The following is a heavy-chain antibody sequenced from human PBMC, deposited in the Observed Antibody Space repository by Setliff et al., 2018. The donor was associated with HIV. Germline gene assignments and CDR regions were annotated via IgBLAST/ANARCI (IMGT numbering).Heavy chain of an antibody. J-gene: IGHJ4*02. CDR3: EVAGQ. V-gene: IGHV4-34*01. Sequence: SETLSLTCALYGGSFSDYYWSWIRQPPGMGLEWIGEVNRGRRTNYNSSLKSRVTISIDTSRNQFSLTVSSVTAADTAVYYCEVAGQWGQGTLVTVSS. CDR1: GGSFSDYY. CDR2: VNRGRRT. D-gene: IGHD6-19*01.